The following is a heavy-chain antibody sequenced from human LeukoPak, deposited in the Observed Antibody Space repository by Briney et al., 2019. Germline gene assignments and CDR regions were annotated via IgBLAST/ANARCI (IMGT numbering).Heavy chain of an antibody. CDR1: GASVSSGYYY. Sequence: SETLSLTYTVSGASVSSGYYYWSWIRQHPGKGLEWIGYIYYSGSTYYNPSLKSRVTISVDTSKNQFSLKLSSVTAADTAVYYCASINYDSMSAGAFDIWGQGTMVTVSS. D-gene: IGHD3-3*01. J-gene: IGHJ3*02. CDR2: IYYSGST. CDR3: ASINYDSMSAGAFDI. V-gene: IGHV4-31*03.